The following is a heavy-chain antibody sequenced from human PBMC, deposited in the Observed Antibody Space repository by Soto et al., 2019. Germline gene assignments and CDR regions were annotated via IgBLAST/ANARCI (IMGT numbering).Heavy chain of an antibody. V-gene: IGHV1-18*01. CDR3: GRCRTDSYAMDV. Sequence: ASVKVSCKTSGYVFTSFAIHWMRQAPGQGPEWMGWISPYNGGTNYAQNVKGRVVMTTEISTNTVYLELRSLRSDDTAVYYCGRCRTDSYAMDVWGQGTTVTVSS. J-gene: IGHJ6*02. CDR1: GYVFTSFA. CDR2: ISPYNGGT.